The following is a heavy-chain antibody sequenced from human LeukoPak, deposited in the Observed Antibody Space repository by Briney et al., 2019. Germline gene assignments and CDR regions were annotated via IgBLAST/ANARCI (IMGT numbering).Heavy chain of an antibody. Sequence: GSLRLSCAASGFAFSSYAMSWVRQAPGKGLEWVSAISGSGGSTYYADSVKGRFTISRDNSKNTLYLQMNSLRAEDTAVYYCAKATTVAPLQFFDYWGQGTLVTVSS. J-gene: IGHJ4*02. CDR3: AKATTVAPLQFFDY. CDR2: ISGSGGST. V-gene: IGHV3-23*01. CDR1: GFAFSSYA. D-gene: IGHD5-24*01.